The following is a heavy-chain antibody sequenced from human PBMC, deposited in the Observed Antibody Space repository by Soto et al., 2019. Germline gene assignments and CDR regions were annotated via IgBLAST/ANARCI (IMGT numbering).Heavy chain of an antibody. Sequence: GGSLRLSCAASGFSFRDYYISWIRQAPWKGLEWISYISGSGNTIYYADSVKGRFIISRDSAKKSLFLKMNSLRADDTAVYYCARDRLPMVVVVMGWFDPWGQGTLVPVSS. CDR1: GFSFRDYY. V-gene: IGHV3-11*01. D-gene: IGHD3-22*01. J-gene: IGHJ5*02. CDR2: ISGSGNTI. CDR3: ARDRLPMVVVVMGWFDP.